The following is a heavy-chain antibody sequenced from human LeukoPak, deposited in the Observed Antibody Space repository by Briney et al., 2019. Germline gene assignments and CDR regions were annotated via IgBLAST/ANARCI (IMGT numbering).Heavy chain of an antibody. J-gene: IGHJ4*02. CDR3: ARDKYDSSGYPDY. D-gene: IGHD3-22*01. CDR1: GFTFSSYA. V-gene: IGHV3-30-3*01. CDR2: ISYDGSNK. Sequence: GGSLRLSCAASGFTFSSYATHWVRQAPGKGLEWVAVISYDGSNKYYADSVKGRFTISRDNSKNTLYLQMNSLRAEDTAVYYCARDKYDSSGYPDYWGQGTLVTVSS.